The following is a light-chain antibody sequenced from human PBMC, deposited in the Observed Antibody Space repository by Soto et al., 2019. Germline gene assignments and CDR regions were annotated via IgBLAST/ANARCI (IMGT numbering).Light chain of an antibody. CDR2: AAS. Sequence: DIEMTQSPSSLSASVGDRVAITCRASQRISSYLNWYQQKPGKAPKLLIYAASTLQSGVPSRFSGSGSGTAFTLTISSLQPEDFATYYCQQGYSTLRTFGQGTKVDI. V-gene: IGKV1-39*01. CDR1: QRISSY. CDR3: QQGYSTLRT. J-gene: IGKJ1*01.